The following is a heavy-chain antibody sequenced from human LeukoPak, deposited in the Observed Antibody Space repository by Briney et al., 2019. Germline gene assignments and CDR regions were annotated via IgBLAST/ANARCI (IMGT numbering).Heavy chain of an antibody. J-gene: IGHJ4*02. Sequence: ASVKVSCKASGYTFTSYGISWVRQAPGQRLEWMGWINAGNGNTKYSQKFQGRVTLTTDTSTSTAYMELRSLRSDDTAVYYCARGPHERSGYPDDWGQGTLVTVSS. CDR2: INAGNGNT. V-gene: IGHV1-18*01. CDR1: GYTFTSYG. D-gene: IGHD3-22*01. CDR3: ARGPHERSGYPDD.